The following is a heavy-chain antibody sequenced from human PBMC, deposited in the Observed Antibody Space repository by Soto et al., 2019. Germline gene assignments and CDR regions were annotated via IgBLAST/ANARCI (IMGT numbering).Heavy chain of an antibody. CDR1: GGTFSSYA. D-gene: IGHD3-10*01. CDR3: ARIPPITMVRGGPYYFDY. J-gene: IGHJ4*02. CDR2: IIPIFGTA. V-gene: IGHV1-69*13. Sequence: SVKVSCKASGGTFSSYAISWVRQAPGQGLEWMGGIIPIFGTANYAQKFQGRVTITADESTSTAYMELSSLRSEETAVYYCARIPPITMVRGGPYYFDYWGQGTLVTVSS.